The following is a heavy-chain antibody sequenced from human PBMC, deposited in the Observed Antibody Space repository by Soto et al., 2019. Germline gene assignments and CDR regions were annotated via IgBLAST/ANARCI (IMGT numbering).Heavy chain of an antibody. J-gene: IGHJ6*02. CDR3: ARTGGSIPTIFGVVIHPHYYYYGMDV. Sequence: QVQLVQSGAEVKKPGSSVKVSCKASGGTFSSYAISWVRQAPGQGLEWMGGIIPVFGTANYAQKFQGRVTITADKSTSTASMELSSLRSEDTAVHYCARTGGSIPTIFGVVIHPHYYYYGMDVWGQGTTVTVSS. CDR1: GGTFSSYA. V-gene: IGHV1-69*06. CDR2: IIPVFGTA. D-gene: IGHD3-3*01.